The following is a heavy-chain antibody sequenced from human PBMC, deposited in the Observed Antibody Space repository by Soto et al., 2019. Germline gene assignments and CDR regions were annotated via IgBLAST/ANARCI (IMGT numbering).Heavy chain of an antibody. CDR2: VHYDGTKK. J-gene: IGHJ6*01. CDR1: GFTFSSYV. V-gene: IGHV3-33*01. Sequence: QVQLVESGGGVVQPGTSLRLSCAPSGFTFSSYVMHWVRQAPGKGLEWVAVVHYDGTKKYYADSERGRFTISRDNSENILYLLMDSLRPDDTAVYFCARETSYDFWSGPQTMDVWGQGTTVSVSS. CDR3: ARETSYDFWSGPQTMDV. D-gene: IGHD3-3*01.